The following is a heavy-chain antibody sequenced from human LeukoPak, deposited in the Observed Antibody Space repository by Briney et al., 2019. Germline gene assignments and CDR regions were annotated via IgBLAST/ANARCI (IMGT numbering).Heavy chain of an antibody. D-gene: IGHD3-22*01. Sequence: SETLSLTCTVSGGSISSYYWSWIRQPPGKGLEWIGTIYYSGSTYYSTSLKTRVTISVDTSKEQFSLNLSSVTAADTAVYYCARHLFGSGYYPDYWGQGTLVTVSS. CDR2: IYYSGST. CDR3: ARHLFGSGYYPDY. J-gene: IGHJ4*02. V-gene: IGHV4-39*01. CDR1: GGSISSYY.